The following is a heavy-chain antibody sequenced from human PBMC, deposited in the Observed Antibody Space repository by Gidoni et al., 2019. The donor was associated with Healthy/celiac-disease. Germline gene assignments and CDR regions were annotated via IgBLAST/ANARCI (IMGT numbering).Heavy chain of an antibody. Sequence: EVQLVESGGGLVQPGGSLRLSCAASGFTFSSYRMNWVRQAPGKGLEWVSYISSSSSTIYYADSVKGRFTISRDNAKNSLYLQMNSLRAEDTAVYYCARVQYYYDSSGYNYFDYWGQGTLVTVSS. CDR3: ARVQYYYDSSGYNYFDY. V-gene: IGHV3-48*01. CDR2: ISSSSSTI. CDR1: GFTFSSYR. J-gene: IGHJ4*02. D-gene: IGHD3-22*01.